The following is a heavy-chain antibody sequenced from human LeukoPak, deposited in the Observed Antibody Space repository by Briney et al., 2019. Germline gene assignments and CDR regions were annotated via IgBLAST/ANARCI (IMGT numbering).Heavy chain of an antibody. CDR2: ISGSGAST. Sequence: GGFLRLPCASSGFSFSGYAMIWVRQAPGKGLELVSTISGSGASTFYADSVRGRFITSKDIPSNIVYLQMNSLRAEDTAVYYCAKGSRGYTNYYFDYWGQGTLVTVSS. CDR3: AKGSRGYTNYYFDY. J-gene: IGHJ4*02. V-gene: IGHV3-23*01. CDR1: GFSFSGYA. D-gene: IGHD2-2*02.